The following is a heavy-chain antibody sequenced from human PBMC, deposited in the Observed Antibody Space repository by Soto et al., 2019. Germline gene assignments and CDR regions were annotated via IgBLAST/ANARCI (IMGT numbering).Heavy chain of an antibody. CDR3: ARGSFPGQLAYYFDY. CDR1: GGTFSSYA. J-gene: IGHJ4*02. CDR2: IIHIFGTA. Sequence: VQLVQSGAEVKKPGSSVKVSCKASGGTFSSYAISWVRQAPGQGVEWMGGIIHIFGTANYAQKFQCRVTITADESTTTAYMELSRLRSEDTAVYYCARGSFPGQLAYYFDYWGQGTLVTVSS. D-gene: IGHD6-13*01. V-gene: IGHV1-69*01.